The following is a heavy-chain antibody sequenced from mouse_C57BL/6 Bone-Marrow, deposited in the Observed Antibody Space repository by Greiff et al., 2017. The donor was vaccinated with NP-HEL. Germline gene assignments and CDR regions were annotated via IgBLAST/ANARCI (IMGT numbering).Heavy chain of an antibody. V-gene: IGHV1-69*01. CDR2: IDPSDSYT. D-gene: IGHD3-3*01. J-gene: IGHJ1*03. CDR1: GYTFTSYW. Sequence: QVQLKQPGAELVMPGASVKLSCKASGYTFTSYWMHWVKQRPGQGLEWIGEIDPSDSYTNYNQKFKGKSTLTVDKSASTAYMQLSSLTSEDYAVYYCVKGRGWYFEGWGTGTTVTVSS. CDR3: VKGRGWYFEG.